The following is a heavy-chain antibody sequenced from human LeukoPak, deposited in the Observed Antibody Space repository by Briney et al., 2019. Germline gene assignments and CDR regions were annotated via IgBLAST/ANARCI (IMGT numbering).Heavy chain of an antibody. CDR1: GFTFSTYA. Sequence: GGSLRLSCAASGFTFSTYAKNWVRQAPGKGLEWVSGISAGGGDTYYADSVKGRFTISRDNSKNTLYLQMNNLRAEDTAIYYCAKGTSSWYGDAFDIWGQGTMVTVSS. CDR3: AKGTSSWYGDAFDI. J-gene: IGHJ3*02. V-gene: IGHV3-23*01. D-gene: IGHD6-13*01. CDR2: ISAGGGDT.